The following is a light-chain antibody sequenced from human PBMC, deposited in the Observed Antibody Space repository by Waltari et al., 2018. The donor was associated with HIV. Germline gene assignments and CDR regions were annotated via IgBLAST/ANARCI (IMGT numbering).Light chain of an antibody. CDR2: ETN. J-gene: IGLJ2*01. CDR3: GAWDNSLGGVV. CDR1: SSNIGRTS. Sequence: QSVLTQPPSVSAAPGQQVTISCSGSSSNIGRTSVAWYQPPPGTAPKIVIYETNKRPSGIPDRFSGSKSGTSGTLDITGLQTGDEADYYCGAWDNSLGGVVFGGGTKLTVL. V-gene: IGLV1-51*02.